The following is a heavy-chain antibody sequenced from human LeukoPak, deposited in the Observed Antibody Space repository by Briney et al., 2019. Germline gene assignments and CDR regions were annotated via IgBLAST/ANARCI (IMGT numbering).Heavy chain of an antibody. Sequence: NSSETLSLTCAVYGGSFSGYYWSWIRQPPGKGLEWIGEINHSGSTNYNPSLKSRVTISVDTSKNQFSLKLSSVTAADTAVYYCARAPTGSGGYWGQGTLVTVSS. CDR1: GGSFSGYY. CDR3: ARAPTGSGGY. V-gene: IGHV4-34*01. J-gene: IGHJ4*02. D-gene: IGHD6-25*01. CDR2: INHSGST.